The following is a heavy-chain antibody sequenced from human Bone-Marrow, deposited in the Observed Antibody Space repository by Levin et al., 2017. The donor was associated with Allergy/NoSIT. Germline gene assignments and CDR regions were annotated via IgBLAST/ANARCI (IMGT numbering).Heavy chain of an antibody. J-gene: IGHJ4*02. V-gene: IGHV1-2*06. CDR2: INPNNGAT. CDR3: ARDGHADFVY. Sequence: GASVKVSCKASEYTFTNYYIHWVRQAPGQGLEWMGRINPNNGATNYAPNFQGRVTVTRDTSISTAYMELSSLRSDDTAVYYCARDGHADFVYWGQGTLVTVSS. D-gene: IGHD2-8*01. CDR1: EYTFTNYY.